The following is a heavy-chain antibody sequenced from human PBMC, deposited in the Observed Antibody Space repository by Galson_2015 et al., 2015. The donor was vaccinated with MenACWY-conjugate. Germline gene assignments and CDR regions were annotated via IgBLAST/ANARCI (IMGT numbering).Heavy chain of an antibody. CDR1: GFTFSSYW. V-gene: IGHV3-74*01. CDR3: AGDRISMVRGVLTSNGIDP. CDR2: INKDGGST. Sequence: SLRLSCAASGFTFSSYWMHWVRQAPGKGLVWASRINKDGGSTSYADSVKGRFTISRDNAKNTLYLQMNSLRAEDTAVYYCAGDRISMVRGVLTSNGIDPWGQGTLVTVSS. J-gene: IGHJ5*02. D-gene: IGHD3-10*01.